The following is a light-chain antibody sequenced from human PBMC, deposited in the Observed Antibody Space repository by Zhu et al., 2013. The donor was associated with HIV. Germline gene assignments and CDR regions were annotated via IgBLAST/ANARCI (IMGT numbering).Light chain of an antibody. J-gene: IGKJ5*01. V-gene: IGKV3-20*01. Sequence: EIVLTQSPGTLSLSPGERATLSCRASQTVTSNYLAWYQQKPGQSPTLLMSEASTRATDIPARFSGSGSGTDFTLTISRLEPEDFAVYYCQQYGSSPAITFGQGTRLEIK. CDR3: QQYGSSPAIT. CDR2: EAS. CDR1: QTVTSNY.